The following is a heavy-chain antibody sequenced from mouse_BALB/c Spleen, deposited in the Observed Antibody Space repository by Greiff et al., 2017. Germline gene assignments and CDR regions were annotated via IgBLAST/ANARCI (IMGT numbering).Heavy chain of an antibody. V-gene: IGHV5-6-5*01. CDR1: GFTFSSYA. CDR2: ISSGGST. Sequence: EVQGVESGGGLVKPGGSLKLSCAASGFTFSSYAMSWVRQTPEKRLEWVASISSGGSTYYPDSVKGRFTISRDNARNILYLQMSSLRSEDTAMYYCAKNSLLRGGAMDYWGQGTSVTVSS. CDR3: AKNSLLRGGAMDY. J-gene: IGHJ4*01. D-gene: IGHD1-2*01.